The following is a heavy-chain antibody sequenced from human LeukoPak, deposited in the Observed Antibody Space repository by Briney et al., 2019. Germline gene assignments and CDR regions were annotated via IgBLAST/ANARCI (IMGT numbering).Heavy chain of an antibody. Sequence: SETLSLTCTVSGGSISSYYWSWIRQPPGKGLEWIGYIYYSGSPNYNPSLKSRVTISVDTSKNQFSLKLSSVTAADTAVYYCARHHKVAYSSSWCFDYWGQGTLVTVSS. V-gene: IGHV4-59*08. CDR1: GGSISSYY. J-gene: IGHJ4*02. CDR2: IYYSGSP. CDR3: ARHHKVAYSSSWCFDY. D-gene: IGHD6-13*01.